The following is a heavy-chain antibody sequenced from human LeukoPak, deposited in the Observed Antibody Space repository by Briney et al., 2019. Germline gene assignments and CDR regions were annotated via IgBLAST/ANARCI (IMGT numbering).Heavy chain of an antibody. J-gene: IGHJ4*02. CDR1: GGSISSYY. V-gene: IGHV4-39*07. Sequence: ETLSLTCTVSGGSISSYYWSWIRQPPGKGLEWIGSIYYSGSTYYNPSLKSRVTISVDTSKNQFSLKLSSVTAADTAVYYCARVRDGYAYYFDYWGQGTLVTVSS. CDR3: ARVRDGYAYYFDY. CDR2: IYYSGST. D-gene: IGHD5-24*01.